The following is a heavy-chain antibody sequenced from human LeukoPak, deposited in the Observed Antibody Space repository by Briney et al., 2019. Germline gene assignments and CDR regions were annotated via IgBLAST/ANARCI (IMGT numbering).Heavy chain of an antibody. CDR1: GYTFTSYG. CDR2: ISAYNGNT. J-gene: IGHJ6*03. V-gene: IGHV1-18*01. CDR3: ARCKKPPKYCSSTSCYLGAKAYYYMDV. Sequence: ASVKVSCKASGYTFTSYGISWVRQAPGQGLEWMGWISAYNGNTNYAQKLQGRVTMTTDTSTSTAYMELRSLRSDDTAVYYCARCKKPPKYCSSTSCYLGAKAYYYMDVWGKGTTVTISS. D-gene: IGHD2-2*01.